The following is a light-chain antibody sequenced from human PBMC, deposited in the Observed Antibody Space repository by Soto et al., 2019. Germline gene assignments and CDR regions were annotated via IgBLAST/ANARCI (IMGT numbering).Light chain of an antibody. V-gene: IGKV3-15*01. J-gene: IGKJ1*01. CDR1: QSVGRK. Sequence: EIEMTQSPATLSVSPGEIATLSCRSSQSVGRKLAWYQQKPGQAPRLLIYDASNRAMGVPARFSGSGSGTEFTLTISSLQSEDVAVYHCQHDDIWPPWTFGQGTKVEL. CDR2: DAS. CDR3: QHDDIWPPWT.